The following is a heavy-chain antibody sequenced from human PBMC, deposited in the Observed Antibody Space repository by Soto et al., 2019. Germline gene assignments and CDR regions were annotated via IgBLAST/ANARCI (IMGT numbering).Heavy chain of an antibody. CDR3: AKDLEQLTWGLHRDGLDV. Sequence: EVYLLESGGDLVQPGGSLRLSCAASGFSFDSYVMNWVRQAPGKGLEWVSSISPSGGGANYADSVKGRFIISRDNSKKTLSLQMNSLRAEDTAVYYCAKDLEQLTWGLHRDGLDVWGQGTTVTVSS. D-gene: IGHD1-1*01. J-gene: IGHJ6*02. CDR2: ISPSGGGA. CDR1: GFSFDSYV. V-gene: IGHV3-23*01.